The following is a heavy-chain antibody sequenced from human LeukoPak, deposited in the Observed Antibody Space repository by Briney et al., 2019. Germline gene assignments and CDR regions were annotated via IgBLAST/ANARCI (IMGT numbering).Heavy chain of an antibody. CDR3: ARGVELRYFDWPTTDAFDI. CDR1: GFTFISYN. D-gene: IGHD3-9*01. J-gene: IGHJ3*02. CDR2: ISSSSSSYK. Sequence: GGSLRLSCAASGFTFISYNMNWVRQAPGKGLEWVSSISSSSSSYKYYADSVKGRFTISRDNAKNSLYLQMNSLRAEDTAVYYCARGVELRYFDWPTTDAFDIWGQGTMVTVSS. V-gene: IGHV3-21*01.